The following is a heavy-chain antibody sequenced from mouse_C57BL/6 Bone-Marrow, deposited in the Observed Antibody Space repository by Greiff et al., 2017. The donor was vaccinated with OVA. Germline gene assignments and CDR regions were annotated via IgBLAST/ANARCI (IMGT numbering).Heavy chain of an antibody. V-gene: IGHV5-4*01. Sequence: EVQRVESGGGLVKPGGSLKLSCAASGFTFSSYAMSWVRQTPEKRLEWVATISDGGSYTYYPDNVTGRFTISRDNAKNNLYLQMSHLKSEDTAMYYCAREGGDWYFDVWGTGTTVTVSS. CDR2: ISDGGSYT. CDR1: GFTFSSYA. J-gene: IGHJ1*03. CDR3: AREGGDWYFDV.